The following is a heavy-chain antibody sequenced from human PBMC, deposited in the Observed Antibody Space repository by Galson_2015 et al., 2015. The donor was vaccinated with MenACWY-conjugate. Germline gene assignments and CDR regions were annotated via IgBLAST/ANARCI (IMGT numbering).Heavy chain of an antibody. CDR1: GASISSVNW. CDR3: ARWVAVKMIEY. D-gene: IGHD6-19*01. Sequence: ETLSLTCAVSGASISSVNWWSWVRQPPGKGLEWIAEIYHSGSINYNPSLKSRVTMSVDKSKNQTSLKLSSVTAADTAVYYCARWVAVKMIEYCGQGTLVTVSS. V-gene: IGHV4-4*02. J-gene: IGHJ4*02. CDR2: IYHSGSI.